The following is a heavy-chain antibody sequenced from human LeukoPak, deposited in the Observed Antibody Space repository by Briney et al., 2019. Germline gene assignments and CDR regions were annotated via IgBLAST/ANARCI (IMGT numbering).Heavy chain of an antibody. J-gene: IGHJ4*02. D-gene: IGHD3-22*01. V-gene: IGHV3-23*01. Sequence: PGGSLRLSCAASGFTFSSYGMSWVRQAPGKGLEWVSAISGSGGSTYYADSVKGRFTISRDNSKNTLYLQMNSLRAEDTAVYYCAKDLTDYDSSGYDFDYWGQGTLVTVSS. CDR2: ISGSGGST. CDR3: AKDLTDYDSSGYDFDY. CDR1: GFTFSSYG.